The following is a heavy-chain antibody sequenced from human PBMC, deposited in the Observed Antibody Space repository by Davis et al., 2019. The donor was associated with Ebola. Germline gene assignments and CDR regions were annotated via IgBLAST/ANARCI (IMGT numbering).Heavy chain of an antibody. CDR3: ARVRALGELSFYNDY. D-gene: IGHD3-16*02. J-gene: IGHJ4*02. Sequence: PGGSLRLSCAASGFTFSSYSMNWVRQAPGKGPEWVSSISSSSSYIYYADSVKGRFTISRDNAKNSLYLQMNSLRAEDTAVYYCARVRALGELSFYNDYWGQGTLVTVSS. CDR2: ISSSSSYI. V-gene: IGHV3-21*01. CDR1: GFTFSSYS.